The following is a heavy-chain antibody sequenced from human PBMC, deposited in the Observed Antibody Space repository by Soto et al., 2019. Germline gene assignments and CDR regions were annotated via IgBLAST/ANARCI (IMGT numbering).Heavy chain of an antibody. D-gene: IGHD6-19*01. CDR2: ISWNSGSI. V-gene: IGHV3-9*01. Sequence: GGSLRLSCAASGFTFDDYAMHWVRQAPGKGLEWVSGISWNSGSIGYADSVKGRFTISRDNAKNSLYLQMNSLRAEDTALYYCARLSGGSGGGDYWGQGTLVTVSS. J-gene: IGHJ4*02. CDR3: ARLSGGSGGGDY. CDR1: GFTFDDYA.